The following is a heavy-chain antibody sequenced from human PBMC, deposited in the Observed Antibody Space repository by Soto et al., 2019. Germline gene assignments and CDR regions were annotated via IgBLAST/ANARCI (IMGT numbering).Heavy chain of an antibody. CDR1: GYTLTVLS. Sequence: ASVKVSCKVSGYTLTVLSMHWVRQAPGRGLEWMGGFDPEDGETIYAQKFQGRVTITADTSTSTAYMELSSLRSEDTAVYYCAVGYCSGGSCWYYFDYWGQGTLVTVSS. CDR3: AVGYCSGGSCWYYFDY. D-gene: IGHD2-15*01. J-gene: IGHJ4*02. V-gene: IGHV1-24*01. CDR2: FDPEDGET.